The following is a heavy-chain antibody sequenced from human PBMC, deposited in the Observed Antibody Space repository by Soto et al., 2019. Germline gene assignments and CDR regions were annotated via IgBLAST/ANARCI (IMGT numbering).Heavy chain of an antibody. CDR2: IIPILGIA. Sequence: QVQLVQSGAEVKKPGSSVKVSCKASGGTFSSYTISWVRQAPGQGLEWMGRIIPILGIANYAQKFHGRVTITADKSTSTAYMELSSLRSEDTAVYYCARDKKWAGFDYWGQGTLVTVSS. J-gene: IGHJ4*02. V-gene: IGHV1-69*08. D-gene: IGHD6-19*01. CDR3: ARDKKWAGFDY. CDR1: GGTFSSYT.